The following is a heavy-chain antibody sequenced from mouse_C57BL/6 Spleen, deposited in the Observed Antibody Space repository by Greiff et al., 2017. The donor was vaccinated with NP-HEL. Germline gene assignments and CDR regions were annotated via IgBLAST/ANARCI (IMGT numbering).Heavy chain of an antibody. Sequence: EVQLQQSGAELVKPGASVKLSCTASGFNIKDYYMHWVKQRTEQGLEWIGRIDPEDGRTGCAPNFQGKATITADTSSNSDYLQLSSLTCEDTAVYYCARIYCYGSSTSKWYFDVWGTGTAVTVSS. J-gene: IGHJ1*03. CDR2: IDPEDGRT. CDR3: ARIYCYGSSTSKWYFDV. D-gene: IGHD1-1*01. CDR1: GFNIKDYY. V-gene: IGHV14-2*01.